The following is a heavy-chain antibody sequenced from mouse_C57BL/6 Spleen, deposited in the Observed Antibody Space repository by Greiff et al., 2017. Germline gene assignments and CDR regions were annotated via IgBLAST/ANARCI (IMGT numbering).Heavy chain of an antibody. CDR1: GYTFTSYG. Sequence: VQLQQSGAELARPGASVKLSCKASGYTFTSYGISWVKQRTGQGLEWIGEIYPRSGNTYYNEKFKGKATLTADKSSSTAYMELRSLTSEDSAVYFWAREGVYDYDVVGRDFDYWGQGTTLTVSS. CDR2: IYPRSGNT. V-gene: IGHV1-81*01. D-gene: IGHD2-4*01. J-gene: IGHJ2*01. CDR3: AREGVYDYDVVGRDFDY.